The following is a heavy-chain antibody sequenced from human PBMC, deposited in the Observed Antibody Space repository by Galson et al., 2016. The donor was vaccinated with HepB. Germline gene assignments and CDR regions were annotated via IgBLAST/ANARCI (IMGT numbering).Heavy chain of an antibody. V-gene: IGHV5-51*01. CDR1: GYKFANYW. CDR3: ARGLVFVSNWYYDL. J-gene: IGHJ2*01. Sequence: QSGAEVKKPGESLKISCKGSGYKFANYWIGWVRQMPGKGLEWMGTIYAGDSDTRYSPSFQGQVTISVDKSINTAYLQWSRLEASDTAMYYCARGLVFVSNWYYDLWGRGTLVTVSS. D-gene: IGHD2-15*01. CDR2: IYAGDSDT.